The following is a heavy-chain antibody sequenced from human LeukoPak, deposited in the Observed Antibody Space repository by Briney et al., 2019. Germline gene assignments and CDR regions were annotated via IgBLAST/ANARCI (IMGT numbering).Heavy chain of an antibody. CDR1: GGSFSGYY. CDR2: INHSGST. J-gene: IGHJ4*02. V-gene: IGHV4-34*01. Sequence: SETLSLTCAVYGGSFSGYYWSWIRQPPGKGLEWIGEINHSGSTNYNPSLKSRVTISVDTSKNHFSLRLSSVTAADTAVYYCARDRGAAAGYYFDYWGQGTLVTVSA. CDR3: ARDRGAAAGYYFDY. D-gene: IGHD6-13*01.